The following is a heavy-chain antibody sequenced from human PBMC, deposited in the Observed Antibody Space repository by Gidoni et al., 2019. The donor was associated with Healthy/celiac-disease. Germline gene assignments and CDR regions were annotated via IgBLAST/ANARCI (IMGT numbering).Heavy chain of an antibody. J-gene: IGHJ4*02. CDR1: GGSISSSSYY. Sequence: QLQLQESGPGLVKPSETLSLPCTVSGGSISSSSYYWGWIRQPPGKGLEWIGSIYYSGSTYYNPSLKSRVTISVDTSKNQFSLKLSSVTAADTAVYYCARVRGTLPDYWGQGTLVTVSS. CDR2: IYYSGST. CDR3: ARVRGTLPDY. V-gene: IGHV4-39*07. D-gene: IGHD3-16*01.